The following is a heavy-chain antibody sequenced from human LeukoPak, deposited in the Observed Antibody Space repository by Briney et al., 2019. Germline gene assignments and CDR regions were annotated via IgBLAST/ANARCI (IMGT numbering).Heavy chain of an antibody. J-gene: IGHJ4*02. CDR1: GFTFSSFW. CDR3: ARDSPGIMIFGVVTPN. D-gene: IGHD3-3*01. Sequence: GGSLRLSCVASGFTFSSFWMSWVRQAPGKGLEWVAKIIQGGSEKYYVDSVKGRFTISRDNAKNSLYLQMNSLRAEDTAVYYCARDSPGIMIFGVVTPNGGQGTLVTVSS. V-gene: IGHV3-7*05. CDR2: IIQGGSEK.